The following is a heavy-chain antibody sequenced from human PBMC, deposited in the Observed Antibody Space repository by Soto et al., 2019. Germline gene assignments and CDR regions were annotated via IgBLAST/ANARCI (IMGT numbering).Heavy chain of an antibody. CDR1: GYSFTSYW. J-gene: IGHJ5*02. V-gene: IGHV5-51*01. CDR2: IYPGDSDT. Sequence: PGESLKISCKGSGYSFTSYWIGWVRQMPGKGLEWMGIIYPGDSDTRYSPSFQGQVTISADKSISTAYLQWSSLKASDTAMYYCARLPVGYDSRRSFDPWGQGTLVTVSS. CDR3: ARLPVGYDSRRSFDP. D-gene: IGHD3-22*01.